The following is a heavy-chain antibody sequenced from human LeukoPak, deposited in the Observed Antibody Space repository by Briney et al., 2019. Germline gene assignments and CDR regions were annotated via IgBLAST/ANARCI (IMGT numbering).Heavy chain of an antibody. Sequence: GGSLRLSCAASGFTFSNYWMTWVRQAPGKGLEYVSSTGPNGASTLYADSVKGRFTISRDNSKNALYLQLTSLRLEDTALYYCVKDLTGTWSFDYWGQGTLVTVSS. V-gene: IGHV3-64D*06. CDR1: GFTFSNYW. J-gene: IGHJ4*02. D-gene: IGHD3-9*01. CDR3: VKDLTGTWSFDY. CDR2: TGPNGAST.